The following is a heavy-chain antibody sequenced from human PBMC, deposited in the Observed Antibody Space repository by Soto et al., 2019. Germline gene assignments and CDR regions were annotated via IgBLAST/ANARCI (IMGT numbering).Heavy chain of an antibody. J-gene: IGHJ4*02. CDR3: ARISRGVNLDY. CDR1: GGSFSGYY. Sequence: SETLSLTCAVYGGSFSGYYWSWIRQPPGKGLEWIGEINHSGSTNYNPSLKSRVTISVDTSKNQFSLKLSSVTAADTAVYYCARISRGVNLDYWGQGTLVTVSS. D-gene: IGHD3-10*01. V-gene: IGHV4-34*01. CDR2: INHSGST.